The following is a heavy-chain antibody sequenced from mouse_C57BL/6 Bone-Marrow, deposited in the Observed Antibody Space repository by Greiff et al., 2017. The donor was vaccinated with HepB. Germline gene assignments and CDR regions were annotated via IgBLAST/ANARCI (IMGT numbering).Heavy chain of an antibody. D-gene: IGHD4-1*01. CDR3: ARLGRKFAY. Sequence: VKLQESGPGLVQPSQSLSITCTVSGFSLTSYGVHWVRQSPGKGLEWLGVIWSGGSTDYNAAFISRLSISKDNSKSQVFFKMNSLQADDTAIYYCARLGRKFAYWGQGTLVTVSA. V-gene: IGHV2-2*01. J-gene: IGHJ3*01. CDR1: GFSLTSYG. CDR2: IWSGGST.